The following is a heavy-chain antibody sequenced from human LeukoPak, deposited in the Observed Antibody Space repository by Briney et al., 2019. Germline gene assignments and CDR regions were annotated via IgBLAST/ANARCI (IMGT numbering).Heavy chain of an antibody. D-gene: IGHD6-13*01. CDR3: ARALRQQLVTGWFDP. J-gene: IGHJ5*02. Sequence: KPSQTLSLTCTVSGDSISSYYWSWIRQPPGKGLEWIGYIYYSGNSNYNPSLKSRVTISVDTSNNQFSLRLRSVTAADTAVYYCARALRQQLVTGWFDPWGQGTLVIVSS. CDR2: IYYSGNS. V-gene: IGHV4-59*01. CDR1: GDSISSYY.